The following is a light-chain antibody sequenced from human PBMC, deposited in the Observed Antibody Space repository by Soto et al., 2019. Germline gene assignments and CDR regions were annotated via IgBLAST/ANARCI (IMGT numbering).Light chain of an antibody. Sequence: AVQLTQSPSSLSASVVDIVTITCRASQGIRTDLGWYQQSPGKAPKVLIVGASTLQSGVPSRFSGSGSGTDFTLTISSLQPEDSATYFCQQANSFPITFGQGTRREIK. CDR1: QGIRTD. J-gene: IGKJ5*01. V-gene: IGKV1-6*01. CDR3: QQANSFPIT. CDR2: GAS.